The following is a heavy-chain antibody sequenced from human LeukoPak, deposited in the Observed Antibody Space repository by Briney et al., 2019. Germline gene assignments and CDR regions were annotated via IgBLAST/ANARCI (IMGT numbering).Heavy chain of an antibody. J-gene: IGHJ3*02. V-gene: IGHV4-30-4*08. CDR2: IYYSGST. D-gene: IGHD2/OR15-2a*01. CDR1: GGSISNGDHY. Sequence: SETLSLTCTVSGGSISNGDHYWSWIRQHPGKGLEWIGYIYYSGSTYYNPSLKSRVTISVDTSKNQFSLKLSSVTAADTAVYYCARGRLNGALRIYAFDIWGQGTMVTVSS. CDR3: ARGRLNGALRIYAFDI.